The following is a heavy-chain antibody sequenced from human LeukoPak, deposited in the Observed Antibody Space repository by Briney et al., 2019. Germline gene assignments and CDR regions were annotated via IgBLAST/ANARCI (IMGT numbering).Heavy chain of an antibody. Sequence: ASVKVSCKASGYKFTDYGVNWVRQAPGQGLEWMGWVSGIDGNTKYARNLQGRVTTTRDTSSSTAFMELRSLTSDDTAIYYCARPGSDRARGWGYFDSWGKGTLVTVSS. D-gene: IGHD3-10*01. CDR2: VSGIDGNT. CDR1: GYKFTDYG. CDR3: ARPGSDRARGWGYFDS. V-gene: IGHV1-18*01. J-gene: IGHJ4*02.